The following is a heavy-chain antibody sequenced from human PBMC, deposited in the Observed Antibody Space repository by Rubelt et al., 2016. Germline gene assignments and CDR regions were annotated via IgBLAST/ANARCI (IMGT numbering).Heavy chain of an antibody. CDR3: AGEYGMDV. CDR1: GGSFSGYS. V-gene: IGHV4-34*02. CDR2: INHSGSN. Sequence: QVQLQQWGAGLLKPSETLSLTCAVFGGSFSGYSRSWIRQPPGKGLEWIEEINHSGSNNYNPSLKSRVTTSVDTSKKHFSLKLSSVTAAVTAVDYCAGEYGMDVWGQGTTVTVSS. D-gene: IGHD2/OR15-2a*01. J-gene: IGHJ6*02.